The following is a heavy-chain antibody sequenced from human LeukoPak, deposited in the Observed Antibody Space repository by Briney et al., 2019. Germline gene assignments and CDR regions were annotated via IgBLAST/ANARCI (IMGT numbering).Heavy chain of an antibody. V-gene: IGHV4-4*02. CDR1: GGSISSSNW. CDR3: ARGGIANYYGSGSYYAYYYYYYMDV. J-gene: IGHJ6*03. CDR2: INHSGST. D-gene: IGHD3-10*01. Sequence: PSGTLSLTCAVSGGSISSSNWWSWVRQPPGKGLEWIGEINHSGSTNYNPSLKSRVTISVGTSKNQFSLKLSSVTAADTAVYYCARGGIANYYGSGSYYAYYYYYYMDVWGKGTTVTVSS.